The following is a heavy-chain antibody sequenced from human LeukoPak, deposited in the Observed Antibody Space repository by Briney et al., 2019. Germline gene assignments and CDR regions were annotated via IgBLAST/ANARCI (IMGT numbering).Heavy chain of an antibody. J-gene: IGHJ5*02. D-gene: IGHD2-15*01. V-gene: IGHV1-18*01. Sequence: ASVKVSCKASGYTFTSYGISWVRQAPGQGLEWMGWISAYNGNTNYVQKLQGRVTMTTDTSTSTAYMELRSLRSDDTAVYYCARDWVDGYCSGGSCPDWFDPWGQGTLVTVSS. CDR3: ARDWVDGYCSGGSCPDWFDP. CDR1: GYTFTSYG. CDR2: ISAYNGNT.